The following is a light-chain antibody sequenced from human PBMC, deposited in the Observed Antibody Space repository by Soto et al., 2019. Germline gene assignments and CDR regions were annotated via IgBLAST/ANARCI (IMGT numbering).Light chain of an antibody. V-gene: IGKV1-5*03. J-gene: IGKJ1*01. CDR2: KAS. CDR3: QQYNSYPGT. Sequence: DIQMTQSPSTLSASVGDRVTITCRASQSISSWLAWYQQKPGKAPKLLIDKASSLESGVPSRFSGSGSGTEFTLTISSVQPDDIATYYCQQYNSYPGTFGQVTKVEIK. CDR1: QSISSW.